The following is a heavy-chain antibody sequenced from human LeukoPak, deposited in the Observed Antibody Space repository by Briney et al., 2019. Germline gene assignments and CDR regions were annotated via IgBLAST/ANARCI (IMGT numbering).Heavy chain of an antibody. J-gene: IGHJ4*02. D-gene: IGHD6-19*01. V-gene: IGHV3-23*01. CDR1: GFTFSTYA. CDR3: ARDPGVAVRSPLDY. Sequence: PGGSLRLSCAASGFTFSTYAMSWVRQAPGKGLEWVSSISGTGSSTYFLDSVKGRFTISRDTSRNTLYLQMNSLGAEDTAVYYCARDPGVAVRSPLDYWGQGTLLTVSS. CDR2: ISGTGSST.